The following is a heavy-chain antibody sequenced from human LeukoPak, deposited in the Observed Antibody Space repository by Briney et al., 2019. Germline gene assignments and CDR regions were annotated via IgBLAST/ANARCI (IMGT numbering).Heavy chain of an antibody. J-gene: IGHJ5*02. D-gene: IGHD3-22*01. CDR1: GFTFSSYG. V-gene: IGHV3-30*03. Sequence: PGGSLRLSCAASGFTFSSYGMHWVRQAPGKGLEWVAVISYDGSNKYYADSVKGRFTISRDSAKNSLYLQMNSLRAEDTALYYCARDLSPSDYYDSSGYYPWGQGTLVTVSS. CDR2: ISYDGSNK. CDR3: ARDLSPSDYYDSSGYYP.